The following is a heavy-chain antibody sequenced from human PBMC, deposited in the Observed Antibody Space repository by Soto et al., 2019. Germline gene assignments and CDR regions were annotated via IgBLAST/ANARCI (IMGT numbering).Heavy chain of an antibody. CDR1: GGSINSYY. CDR3: ARGTYSKVGATIWFDP. J-gene: IGHJ5*02. D-gene: IGHD1-26*01. Sequence: PSETLSLTCTVSGGSINSYYWSWIRQPAGKGLEWIGRIYTSGSTNYNPSLKSRVTMSVDTSKNRFSPKLSSVTAADTAVYYCARGTYSKVGATIWFDPWGQGTLVTVSS. V-gene: IGHV4-4*07. CDR2: IYTSGST.